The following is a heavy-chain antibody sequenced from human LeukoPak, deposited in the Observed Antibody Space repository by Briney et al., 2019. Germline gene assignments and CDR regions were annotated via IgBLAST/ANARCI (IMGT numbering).Heavy chain of an antibody. CDR1: GGSISTSSYY. CDR3: ARVGTGTYFDY. J-gene: IGHJ4*02. CDR2: IYYSGST. V-gene: IGHV4-39*07. D-gene: IGHD1-1*01. Sequence: SETLSLTCTVSGGSISTSSYYWGWIRQPPGKGLEWIASIYYSGSTYYNPSLKSRVTISVDTSKNQFSLKLSSVTAADTAVYYCARVGTGTYFDYWGQGTLVTVSS.